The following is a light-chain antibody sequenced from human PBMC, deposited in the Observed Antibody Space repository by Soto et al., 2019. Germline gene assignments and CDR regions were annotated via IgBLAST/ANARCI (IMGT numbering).Light chain of an antibody. Sequence: DKKIGKSPCTVTAYIGAGVTSTRQASQTITSWLAWYQQKPGKAPKLLIYKASTLKSGVPSRFSGSGSGTDFTLTISSLEPEDFAVYYCQQRSNSRVTFGQGTRLEIK. J-gene: IGKJ5*01. CDR1: QTITSW. CDR3: QQRSNSRVT. V-gene: IGKV1-5*03. CDR2: KAS.